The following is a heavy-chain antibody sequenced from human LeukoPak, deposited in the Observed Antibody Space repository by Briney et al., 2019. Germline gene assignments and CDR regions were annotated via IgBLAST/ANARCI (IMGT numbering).Heavy chain of an antibody. CDR2: IKLDGSEK. Sequence: GGSLRLSCAASGFMFSNYWMSWVRQAPGKGLEWVANIKLDGSEKYYVDSVKGRFTISRDNAKNSLYLQMNSLRAEDTAVYYCARGYCSGGSCYSIPFDYWGQGTLVTVSS. D-gene: IGHD2-15*01. V-gene: IGHV3-7*01. CDR1: GFMFSNYW. J-gene: IGHJ4*02. CDR3: ARGYCSGGSCYSIPFDY.